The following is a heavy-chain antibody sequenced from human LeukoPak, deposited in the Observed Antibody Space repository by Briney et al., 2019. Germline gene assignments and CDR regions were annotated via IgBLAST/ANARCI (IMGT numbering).Heavy chain of an antibody. CDR2: ISSSSTHI. J-gene: IGHJ6*03. CDR3: AKVGGPYSSGWNYYMDV. D-gene: IGHD6-19*01. Sequence: GGSLRLSCAASGFTFSSYSLNWVRQAPGKGLEWVSSISSSSTHIYYADSVKGRFTISRDNSKNTVYLQMNSLRAEDTAVYYCAKVGGPYSSGWNYYMDVWGKGTTVTVSS. CDR1: GFTFSSYS. V-gene: IGHV3-21*01.